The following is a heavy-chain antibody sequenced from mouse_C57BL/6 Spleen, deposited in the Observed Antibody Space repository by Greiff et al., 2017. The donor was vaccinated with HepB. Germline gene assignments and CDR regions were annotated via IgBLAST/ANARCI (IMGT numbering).Heavy chain of an antibody. Sequence: VQLQQPGAELVMPGASVKLSCKASGYTFTSYWMHWVKQRPGQGLEWIGEIDPSDSYTNYNQKFKGKSTLTVDKSSSTAYMQLSSLTSEDSAVYYCAREGTKGGFAYWGQGTLVTVSA. V-gene: IGHV1-69*01. CDR3: AREGTKGGFAY. CDR2: IDPSDSYT. D-gene: IGHD3-3*01. J-gene: IGHJ3*01. CDR1: GYTFTSYW.